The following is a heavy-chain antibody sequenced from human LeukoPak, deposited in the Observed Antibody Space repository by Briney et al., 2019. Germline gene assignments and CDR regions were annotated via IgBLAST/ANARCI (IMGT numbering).Heavy chain of an antibody. J-gene: IGHJ3*02. V-gene: IGHV3-23*01. Sequence: GGSLRLSCAASEFTFSKFPMGWVRQAPGRGLEWVSAISASGDVTFHANSVRGRFTISRDNSKSTLFLQMNDLRVEDTAKFYCAKSLFTSATGTGRAFHIWGQGTMVSVSS. CDR3: AKSLFTSATGTGRAFHI. CDR1: EFTFSKFP. D-gene: IGHD1-1*01. CDR2: ISASGDVT.